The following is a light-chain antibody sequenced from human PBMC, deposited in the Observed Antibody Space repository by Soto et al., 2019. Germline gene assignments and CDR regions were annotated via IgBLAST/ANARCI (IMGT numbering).Light chain of an antibody. Sequence: DIQMTQSPSTLSASVGDRVIITCRASQSIGSWLAWYQQKPGKAPKLLIYKASSLESGVPSRFSGSGSGTEFTLTISSLKPDDFATYYCQHYNSYSEAFGQGTKVDIK. J-gene: IGKJ1*01. CDR3: QHYNSYSEA. CDR1: QSIGSW. CDR2: KAS. V-gene: IGKV1-5*03.